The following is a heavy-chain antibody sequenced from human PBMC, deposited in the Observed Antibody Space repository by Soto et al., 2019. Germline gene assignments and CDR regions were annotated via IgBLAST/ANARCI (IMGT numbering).Heavy chain of an antibody. CDR3: ARGDYYDSSGPFSDAFDI. D-gene: IGHD3-22*01. V-gene: IGHV3-7*04. CDR2: IKQDGSQK. Sequence: GGSLRLSCAASGFTFSSYWMSWVRQAPGKGLEWVANIKQDGSQKWYVDSVKGRFTISRDNAKNSLYLQMNSLRAEDTAVYYCARGDYYDSSGPFSDAFDIWGQGTLVTVSS. CDR1: GFTFSSYW. J-gene: IGHJ3*02.